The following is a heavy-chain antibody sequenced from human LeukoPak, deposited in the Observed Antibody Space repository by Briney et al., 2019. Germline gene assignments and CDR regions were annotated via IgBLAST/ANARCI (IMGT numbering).Heavy chain of an antibody. CDR1: GFTFSNYA. CDR2: ISDSGGNT. J-gene: IGHJ4*02. CDR3: AKDQVPQQLVRYFDS. D-gene: IGHD6-13*01. Sequence: GGSLRLSCAASGFTFSNYAMSWVRQAPGKGLEWVSAISDSGGNTYYADSVKGRFTISRDNSKNTLYLQMSSLRAEDTAVYYCAKDQVPQQLVRYFDSWAREPWSPSPQ. V-gene: IGHV3-23*01.